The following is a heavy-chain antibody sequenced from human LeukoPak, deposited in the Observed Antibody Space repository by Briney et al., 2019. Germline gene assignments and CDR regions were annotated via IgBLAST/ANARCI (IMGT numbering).Heavy chain of an antibody. Sequence: ASVKVSCKASGYTFTSYDINWVRQATGQGLEWMGWINPNSGGTNYAQKVQGRVTVTTDTSTSTAYMELTSLRSDDTAVYYCVRDLGPRGIISPQGYWGQGTLVTVSS. J-gene: IGHJ4*02. CDR1: GYTFTSYD. D-gene: IGHD5-24*01. V-gene: IGHV1-18*01. CDR2: INPNSGGT. CDR3: VRDLGPRGIISPQGY.